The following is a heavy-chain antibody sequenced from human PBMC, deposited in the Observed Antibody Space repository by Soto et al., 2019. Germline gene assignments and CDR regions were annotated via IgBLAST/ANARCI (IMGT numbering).Heavy chain of an antibody. V-gene: IGHV4-34*01. CDR1: GGSFSGYY. CDR2: INHSGST. D-gene: IGHD3-22*01. CDR3: ARDRDCYDSSGYGLDY. Sequence: SETLSLTCAASGGSFSGYYWSWIRQPPGKGLEWIGEINHSGSTNYNPSLKSRRTISVGKSKNQFSLKLSSGPAADTAVYYCARDRDCYDSSGYGLDYWGQGTLVTVSS. J-gene: IGHJ4*02.